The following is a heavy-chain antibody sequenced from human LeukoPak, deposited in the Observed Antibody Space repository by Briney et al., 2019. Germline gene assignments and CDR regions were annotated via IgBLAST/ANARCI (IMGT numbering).Heavy chain of an antibody. D-gene: IGHD1-26*01. Sequence: GGSLRLSCAASGFIISSTYMNWVRQAPGKGLEWVSVIYYGGGTYYTDSVKGRFTISRDNAKNSLYLQMNSLRAEDTAVYYCTSWVPFDYWGQGTLVTVSS. CDR2: IYYGGGT. CDR3: TSWVPFDY. V-gene: IGHV3-66*01. J-gene: IGHJ4*02. CDR1: GFIISSTY.